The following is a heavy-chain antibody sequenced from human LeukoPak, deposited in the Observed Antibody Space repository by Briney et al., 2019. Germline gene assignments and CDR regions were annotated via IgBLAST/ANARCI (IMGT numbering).Heavy chain of an antibody. Sequence: PSETLSLTCAVYGGSFSGYYWSWIRQPPGKGLEWIGEINHSGSTNYNPSLKSRVTISVDTSKNQFSLKLSSVTAADTAVYYCARVRYYDFWSGYYTFDYWGQGTLVTVSS. V-gene: IGHV4-34*01. CDR2: INHSGST. J-gene: IGHJ4*02. D-gene: IGHD3-3*01. CDR1: GGSFSGYY. CDR3: ARVRYYDFWSGYYTFDY.